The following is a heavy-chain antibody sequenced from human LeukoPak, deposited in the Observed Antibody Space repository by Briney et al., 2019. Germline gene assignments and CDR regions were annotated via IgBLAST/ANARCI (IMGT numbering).Heavy chain of an antibody. CDR2: INPSSGGT. CDR1: GYTFIAYY. J-gene: IGHJ4*02. CDR3: AGQKDPRPIDY. V-gene: IGHV1-2*02. Sequence: ASVKVSCRASGYTFIAYYMHWVRQAPGQGLEWMGWINPSSGGTNYAQKFQGRVTMTRDTSISTAYMELSELRSDDTAVYYCAGQKDPRPIDYWGQGTLIAVSS.